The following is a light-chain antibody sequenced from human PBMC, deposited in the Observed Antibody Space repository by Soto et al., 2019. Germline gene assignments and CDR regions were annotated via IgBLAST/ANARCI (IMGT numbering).Light chain of an antibody. CDR1: QGIGNA. V-gene: IGKV1-6*01. J-gene: IGKJ1*01. CDR3: LQDINYPWT. CDR2: GAS. Sequence: IEMTQSPASLSSSAGDRVTISCRASQGIGNALGWYQQKPGKPPKVLIYGASNLQSGVPPRFSGSGSGTDFTLAISSLQPEDYATYYCLQDINYPWTFGQGTKVDIK.